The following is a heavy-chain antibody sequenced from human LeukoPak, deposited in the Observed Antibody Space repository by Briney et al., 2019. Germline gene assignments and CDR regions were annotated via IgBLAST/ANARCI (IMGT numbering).Heavy chain of an antibody. Sequence: GGSLRLSCAASGFTFTSYNMNWVRQAPGKGLEWVSSITSSSSYIYYADSVKGRFTISRDNAKNSLYLQMNSLRAEDTAVYYCARELTEHGGFDYWGQGTLVTVSS. J-gene: IGHJ4*02. CDR1: GFTFTSYN. D-gene: IGHD3-16*01. CDR2: ITSSSSYI. CDR3: ARELTEHGGFDY. V-gene: IGHV3-21*04.